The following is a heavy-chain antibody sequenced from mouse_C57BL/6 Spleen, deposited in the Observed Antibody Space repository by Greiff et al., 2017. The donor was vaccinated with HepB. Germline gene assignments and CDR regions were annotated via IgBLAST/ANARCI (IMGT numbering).Heavy chain of an antibody. CDR3: ARWEYYFDY. V-gene: IGHV1-22*01. CDR2: INPNNGGT. D-gene: IGHD4-1*01. Sequence: EVKLMESGPELVKPGASVKMSCKASGYTFTDYNMHWVKQSHGKSLEWIGYINPNNGGTSYNQKFKGKATLTVNKSSSTAYMELRSLTSEDSAVYYCARWEYYFDYWGQGTTLTVSS. J-gene: IGHJ2*01. CDR1: GYTFTDYN.